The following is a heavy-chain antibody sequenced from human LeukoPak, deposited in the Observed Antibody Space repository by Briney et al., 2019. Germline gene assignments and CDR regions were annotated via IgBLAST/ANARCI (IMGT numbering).Heavy chain of an antibody. CDR2: ISTYNGNT. D-gene: IGHD1-26*01. CDR1: GYTFTSNG. J-gene: IGHJ6*02. CDR3: ARDTGSYYSAGMDV. V-gene: IGHV1-18*01. Sequence: ASVKVSCKASGYTFTSNGISWVRQAPGQGLEWMGWISTYNGNTNYAQKFQGRVTLTTDTSTSTAYMELRSLRSDDTAIYYCARDTGSYYSAGMDVSGQGTTVTVSS.